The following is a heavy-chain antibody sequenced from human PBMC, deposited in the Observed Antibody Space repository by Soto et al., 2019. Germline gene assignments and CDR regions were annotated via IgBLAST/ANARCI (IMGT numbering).Heavy chain of an antibody. J-gene: IGHJ4*02. CDR1: GFNFKKFA. CDR3: AKADGEQWLLPHLDK. V-gene: IGHV3-23*01. CDR2: ISCCGGST. D-gene: IGHD6-19*01. Sequence: PGGSLRLSCVASGFNFKKFAMSWVRQAPGEGLEWVSGISCCGGSTSYADSVKGRFSIARDDSTNTLSLQINNLRVEDTAQYYCAKADGEQWLLPHLDKWGQGTLVTVSS.